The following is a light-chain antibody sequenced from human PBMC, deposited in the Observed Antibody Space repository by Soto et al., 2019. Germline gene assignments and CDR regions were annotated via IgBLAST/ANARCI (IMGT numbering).Light chain of an antibody. CDR3: QQYIRWPLT. Sequence: EIVMTQSPATLSVSPGERVTLSCRASQSVSSRLAWYHQKPGQSPRLLIYGASTRATGIPARFSGSGSGTEFTLTISSLQSEDFGLYYCQQYIRWPLTFGGGTKVEIK. CDR2: GAS. J-gene: IGKJ4*01. CDR1: QSVSSR. V-gene: IGKV3-15*01.